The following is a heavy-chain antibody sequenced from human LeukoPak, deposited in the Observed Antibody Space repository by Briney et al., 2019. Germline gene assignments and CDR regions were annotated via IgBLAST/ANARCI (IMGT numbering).Heavy chain of an antibody. Sequence: PSETLSLTCAVYGGSFSTYHWSWIRQSPGKGLEWIAEINHRGDTNYNPSVKSRVTISVDTSKNQFSLKVRSLTAADTAVYYCARGPTISETGYFDFWGQGTLVTVSS. J-gene: IGHJ4*03. CDR3: ARGPTISETGYFDF. D-gene: IGHD1-1*01. CDR2: INHRGDT. V-gene: IGHV4-34*01. CDR1: GGSFSTYH.